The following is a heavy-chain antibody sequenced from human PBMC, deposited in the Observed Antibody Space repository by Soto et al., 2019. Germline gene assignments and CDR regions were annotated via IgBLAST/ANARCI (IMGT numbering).Heavy chain of an antibody. D-gene: IGHD3-3*01. Sequence: PSETLSLTCTVSGGSISSYYWSWIRQPPGKGLEWIGYIYYSGSTNYNPSLKSRVTISVDTSKNQFSLKLSSVTAADTAVYYCARSVAGLRFLRFDPWGQGTLVTVSS. J-gene: IGHJ5*02. CDR2: IYYSGST. CDR1: GGSISSYY. CDR3: ARSVAGLRFLRFDP. V-gene: IGHV4-59*08.